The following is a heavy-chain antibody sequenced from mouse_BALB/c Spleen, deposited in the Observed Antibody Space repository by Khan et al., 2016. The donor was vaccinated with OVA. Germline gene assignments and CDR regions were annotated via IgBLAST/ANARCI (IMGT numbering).Heavy chain of an antibody. CDR2: IDPANGNT. Sequence: VQLQQSGAELVKPGASVKLSCTASGFKIKDTYMHWVKQRPEQGLEWIGRIDPANGNTKYDPKFQGKATITADTSSNTAYLQLSSLTSEGTAVYYCATYFFGSSRYFDYWGQGTTLTVSS. D-gene: IGHD1-1*01. V-gene: IGHV14-3*02. CDR1: GFKIKDTY. CDR3: ATYFFGSSRYFDY. J-gene: IGHJ2*01.